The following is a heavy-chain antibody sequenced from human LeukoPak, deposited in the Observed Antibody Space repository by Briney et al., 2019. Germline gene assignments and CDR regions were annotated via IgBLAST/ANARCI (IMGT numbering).Heavy chain of an antibody. CDR3: APRPHKVATRGVDY. Sequence: GGSLRLSCAASGFTFSSYAMSWVRQAPGKGLEWVSAISGSGGSTYYADSAKGRFTISRDNSKNTLYLQMNSLRAEDTAVYYCAPRPHKVATRGVDYWGQGTLVTVSS. CDR2: ISGSGGST. CDR1: GFTFSSYA. J-gene: IGHJ4*02. D-gene: IGHD5-12*01. V-gene: IGHV3-23*01.